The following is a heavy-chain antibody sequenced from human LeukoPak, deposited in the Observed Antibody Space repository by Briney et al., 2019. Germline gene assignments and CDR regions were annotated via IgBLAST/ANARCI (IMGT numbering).Heavy chain of an antibody. J-gene: IGHJ5*02. Sequence: SETLSLTCTVSGGSISNYYWSWIRQPPGKGLEWIGYIYYSGSTNYNPSLKSRVTISVDTSKNQFSLKLSSVTAADTAVYYCARGYLGVRGVGNWFDPWGQGTLVTVSS. CDR3: ARGYLGVRGVGNWFDP. CDR2: IYYSGST. CDR1: GGSISNYY. V-gene: IGHV4-59*01. D-gene: IGHD3-10*01.